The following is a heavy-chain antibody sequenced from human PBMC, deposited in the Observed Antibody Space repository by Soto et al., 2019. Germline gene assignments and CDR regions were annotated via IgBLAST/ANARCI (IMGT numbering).Heavy chain of an antibody. J-gene: IGHJ4*02. CDR3: ARGSGWYLY. Sequence: SETLSLTCTVSGGSISSYYWSWIRQPPGKGLEWIGYIYYSGSTNYNPSLKSRVTISVDTSKNQFSLKLSSVTAADTAVYYCARGSGWYLYWGQGTLVTVSS. CDR2: IYYSGST. V-gene: IGHV4-59*01. D-gene: IGHD6-19*01. CDR1: GGSISSYY.